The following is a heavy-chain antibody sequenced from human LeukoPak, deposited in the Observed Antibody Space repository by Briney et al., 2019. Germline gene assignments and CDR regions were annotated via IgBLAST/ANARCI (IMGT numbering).Heavy chain of an antibody. D-gene: IGHD3-22*01. CDR2: IKQDGSEK. CDR3: ARDFDTSGYSFDY. J-gene: IGHJ4*02. CDR1: GFTFSSYW. V-gene: IGHV3-7*01. Sequence: GGSLRLSCAASGFTFSSYWMSWVRQAPGKGLEWVANIKQDGSEKYYVDSVKGRFTISRDNSKNSLYLQMNSLRDEDTAVYYCARDFDTSGYSFDYWGQGTLVTVSS.